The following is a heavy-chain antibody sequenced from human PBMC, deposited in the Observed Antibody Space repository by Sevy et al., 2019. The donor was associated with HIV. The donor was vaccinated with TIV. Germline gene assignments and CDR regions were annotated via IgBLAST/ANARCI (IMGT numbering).Heavy chain of an antibody. Sequence: GGYLRLSCATSGFTFNSYAMSWVRQAPGKGLEWVSAISGIAGSAYYADSVKGRFTISRDNSKNTLYLQMNSLRAEDTAVYYCARDAINYYYMDVWGKGTTVTVSS. CDR1: GFTFNSYA. CDR3: ARDAINYYYMDV. V-gene: IGHV3-23*01. CDR2: ISGIAGSA. J-gene: IGHJ6*03.